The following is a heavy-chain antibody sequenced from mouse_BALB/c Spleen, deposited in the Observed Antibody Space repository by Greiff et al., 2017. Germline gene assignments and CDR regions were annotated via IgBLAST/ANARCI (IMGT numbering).Heavy chain of an antibody. V-gene: IGHV3-6*02. CDR3: ARFGLSAY. CDR2: ISYDGSN. J-gene: IGHJ3*01. CDR1: GYSITSGYY. Sequence: EVHLVESGPGLVKPSQSLSLTCSVTGYSITSGYYWNWIRQFPGNKLEWMGYISYDGSNNYNPSLKNRISITRDTSKNQFFLKLNSVTTEDTATYYCARFGLSAYWGQGTLVTVSA.